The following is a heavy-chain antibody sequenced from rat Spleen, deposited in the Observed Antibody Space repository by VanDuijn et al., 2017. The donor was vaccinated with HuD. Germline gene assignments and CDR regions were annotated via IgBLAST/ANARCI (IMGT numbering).Heavy chain of an antibody. V-gene: IGHV5-25*01. CDR1: GFTFSDYN. J-gene: IGHJ2*01. CDR3: TRDRDY. CDR2: ISTGGDDT. Sequence: EVQLVETGGGLVQPGKSLKLSCAASGFTFSDYNMAWVRQTPTKGLEWVASISTGGDDTYNRASVKGRFTISRDNAKGPLYLQMNSLRSEDTATYYCTRDRDYWGQGVMVTVSS.